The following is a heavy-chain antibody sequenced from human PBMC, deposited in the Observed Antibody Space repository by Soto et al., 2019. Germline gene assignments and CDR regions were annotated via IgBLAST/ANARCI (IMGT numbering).Heavy chain of an antibody. V-gene: IGHV3-53*01. CDR2: IYSGGNT. CDR1: GITVSSNY. Sequence: VGSLRLSCAASGITVSSNYMSWVRQAPGKGLEWVSVIYSGGNTYYADSVKGRFTFSRDNSRNTLYLQMNSLRAEDTAVYYCARGPAATAYYYYGMDVWGQGTTVTVPS. D-gene: IGHD6-13*01. J-gene: IGHJ6*02. CDR3: ARGPAATAYYYYGMDV.